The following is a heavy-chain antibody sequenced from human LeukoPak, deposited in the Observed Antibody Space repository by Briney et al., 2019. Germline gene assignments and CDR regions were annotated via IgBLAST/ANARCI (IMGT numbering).Heavy chain of an antibody. CDR3: ARGPYGWYYFDY. D-gene: IGHD6-19*01. CDR1: GGTFSSYS. Sequence: SVKVSCKASGGTFSSYSISWVRQAPGQGLEWMGRIIPIFGTSNYAQKFQGRVTITTDESTSTAYMELSSLRSDDTAVYYCARGPYGWYYFDYWGQGTLVTVSS. CDR2: IIPIFGTS. V-gene: IGHV1-69*05. J-gene: IGHJ4*02.